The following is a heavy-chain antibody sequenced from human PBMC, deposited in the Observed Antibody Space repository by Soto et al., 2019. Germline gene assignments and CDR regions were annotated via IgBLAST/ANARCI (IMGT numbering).Heavy chain of an antibody. CDR1: GFTFSSYS. CDR2: ISSSSSYI. V-gene: IGHV3-21*01. CDR3: ARDFPATYGDHAPFRFDY. Sequence: GGSLRLSCAASGFTFSSYSMNWVRQAPGKGLEWVSSISSSSSYIYYADSVKGRFTISRDNAKNSLYLQMNSLRAEDTAVYYCARDFPATYGDHAPFRFDYWGQGTLVTVSS. D-gene: IGHD4-17*01. J-gene: IGHJ4*02.